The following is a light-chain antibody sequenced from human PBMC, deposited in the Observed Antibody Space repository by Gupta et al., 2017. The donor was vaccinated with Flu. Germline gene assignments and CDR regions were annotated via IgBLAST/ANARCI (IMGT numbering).Light chain of an antibody. CDR1: QSLLHSNGYNY. V-gene: IGKV2-28*01. J-gene: IGKJ3*01. CDR3: MQALQTPIT. Sequence: DIVMTQSPFSLPVTPGEPASISCRSSQSLLHSNGYNYLDWYLQKPGQSPRLLIYLGSTRASGVPDRFSGSGSGTDFTLKISRVEAEDVGVYYCMQALQTPITFGPGTKVDIK. CDR2: LGS.